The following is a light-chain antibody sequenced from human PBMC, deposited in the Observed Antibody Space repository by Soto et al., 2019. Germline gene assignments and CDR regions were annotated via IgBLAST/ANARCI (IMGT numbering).Light chain of an antibody. CDR1: LSVSDN. V-gene: IGKV3-15*01. CDR2: RAS. Sequence: EVVMTQSPATLSVSPGERVTLSCRASLSVSDNLAWYQHKPGQAPRLLIYRASTRATGIPARFSGSGSGPEFTLTISSLRSEDFAVYFCQQSNNWPYSFGLGTKLDIK. J-gene: IGKJ2*01. CDR3: QQSNNWPYS.